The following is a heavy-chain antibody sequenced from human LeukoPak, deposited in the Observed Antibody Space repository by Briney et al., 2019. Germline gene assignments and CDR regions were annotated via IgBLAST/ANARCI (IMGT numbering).Heavy chain of an antibody. J-gene: IGHJ6*03. D-gene: IGHD5-18*01. V-gene: IGHV4-59*01. CDR1: GGSISTYY. Sequence: SETLSLTCTVSGGSISTYYWSWIRQPPGKGLEWIGYISYSGSTNYIPSLKSRVTISGDTSKNHFSLKLSSVTAADTAVYYCAKQLWFSDAYYYYYMDVWGKGTTVTVSS. CDR2: ISYSGST. CDR3: AKQLWFSDAYYYYYMDV.